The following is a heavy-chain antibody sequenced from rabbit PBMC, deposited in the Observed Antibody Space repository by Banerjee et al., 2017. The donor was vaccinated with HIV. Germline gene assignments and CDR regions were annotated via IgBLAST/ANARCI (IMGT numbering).Heavy chain of an antibody. CDR2: IWLADGST. CDR3: ARSGDGSSYGGFDL. Sequence: QEHLVESGGGLVKPEGSLTLTCKASGFDLSNYYWICWVRQAPGKGLEWIGCIWLADGSTYYATWAKGRFTISKTSSTTVTLQMTSLTAADTATHFCARSGDGSSYGGFDLWGPGTLVTVS. V-gene: IGHV1S45*01. J-gene: IGHJ4*01. D-gene: IGHD8-1*01. CDR1: GFDLSNYYW.